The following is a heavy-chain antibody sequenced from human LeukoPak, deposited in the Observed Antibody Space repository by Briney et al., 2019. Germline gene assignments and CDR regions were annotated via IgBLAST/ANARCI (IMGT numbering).Heavy chain of an antibody. CDR2: IHYSGST. Sequence: SETLSLTCTVSGGSITTYYWSWFRQTPGKGLEWIGYIHYSGSTNYNPSLNSRVTISVDTSKNQFSLKVNSVTAADTAVYYCARETHSSSPIPHDFWGQGTLVTVSS. CDR1: GGSITTYY. D-gene: IGHD6-6*01. V-gene: IGHV4-59*01. J-gene: IGHJ4*02. CDR3: ARETHSSSPIPHDF.